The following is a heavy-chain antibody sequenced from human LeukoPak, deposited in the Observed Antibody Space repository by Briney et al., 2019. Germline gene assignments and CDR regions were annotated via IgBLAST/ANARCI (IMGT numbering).Heavy chain of an antibody. J-gene: IGHJ4*02. D-gene: IGHD3-22*01. Sequence: GGSLRLSCAASGFTFSSYSMNRVRQAPGKGLEWVSYISSSGSTIYYADSVKGRFTISRDNAKNSLYLQMSSLRAEDTAVYYCARAGGLYYDSSGAFDYWGQGTLVTVSS. CDR2: ISSSGSTI. V-gene: IGHV3-48*04. CDR1: GFTFSSYS. CDR3: ARAGGLYYDSSGAFDY.